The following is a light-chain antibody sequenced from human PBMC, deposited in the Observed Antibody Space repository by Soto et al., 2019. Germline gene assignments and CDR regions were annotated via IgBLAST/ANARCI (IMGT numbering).Light chain of an antibody. CDR1: SSNIGAGYD. J-gene: IGLJ2*01. Sequence: QSVLTQPPSMSGAPGQRVTISCTGSSSNIGAGYDVYWYQQLPGTAPKLLIYGNTNRPSGVPYRFSGSKSGTSASLAITGRQAAEEADYYCQSYYSSMSDSVVFGGGTKLTVL. CDR3: QSYYSSMSDSVV. V-gene: IGLV1-40*01. CDR2: GNT.